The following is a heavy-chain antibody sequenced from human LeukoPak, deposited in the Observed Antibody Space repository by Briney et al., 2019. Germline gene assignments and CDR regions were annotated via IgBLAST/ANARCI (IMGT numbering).Heavy chain of an antibody. CDR3: ARARVTATYFDY. V-gene: IGHV3-21*01. CDR1: GFTFSSYS. Sequence: GGSLRLSCAASGFTFSSYSMNWVREAPGKGLEWVSSISSSSSYIYYEDSVKGRFTISRDNAKTSLYLQMNSLRAEDTAVYYCARARVTATYFDYWGQGTLVTVSS. D-gene: IGHD2-21*02. CDR2: ISSSSSYI. J-gene: IGHJ4*02.